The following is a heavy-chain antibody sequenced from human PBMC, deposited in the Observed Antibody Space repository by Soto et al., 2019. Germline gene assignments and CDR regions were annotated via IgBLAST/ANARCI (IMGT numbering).Heavy chain of an antibody. V-gene: IGHV1-18*01. J-gene: IGHJ4*02. Sequence: QVQLVQSGAEMKKPGASVKVSCKASGFAFTNYGIGWVRQAPGQGLAWMGWISAYNGDANYAQNLQGRVTMTTDTSTTTAYMELRSLRSDDTSVYYCARRMETFDSAGGNYVDYWGQGTLVTVSS. CDR1: GFAFTNYG. CDR3: ARRMETFDSAGGNYVDY. CDR2: ISAYNGDA. D-gene: IGHD6-13*01.